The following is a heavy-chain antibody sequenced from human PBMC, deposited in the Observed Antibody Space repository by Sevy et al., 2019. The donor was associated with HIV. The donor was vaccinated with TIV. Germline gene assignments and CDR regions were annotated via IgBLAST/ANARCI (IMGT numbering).Heavy chain of an antibody. CDR2: ISHDGINE. CDR1: GFTITGKA. V-gene: IGHV3-30*04. CDR3: ANAYSGSYSHSYLYALDV. Sequence: GGSLRLSCAASGFTITGKAVHWVRQSPGKGLDWVALISHDGINEYYADSVKGRFTISRDNSKNTVYLEMNSLRNEDTAIYFCANAYSGSYSHSYLYALDVWGQGTTVTVSS. D-gene: IGHD1-26*01. J-gene: IGHJ6*02.